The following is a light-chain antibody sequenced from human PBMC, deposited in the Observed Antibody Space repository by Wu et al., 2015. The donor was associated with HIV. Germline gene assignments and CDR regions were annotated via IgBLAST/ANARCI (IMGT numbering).Light chain of an antibody. CDR2: AAS. V-gene: IGKV1-39*01. Sequence: DIQMTQSPSSLSASVGDRVTITCRASQSIDSYLNWYHHKPGKAPKFLIYAASNLQSGVPSRFSGSGSGTDFTLTISSLQPEDFATYYCQQSYTSPYTFGQGTKLEIK. CDR3: QQSYTSPYT. CDR1: QSIDSY. J-gene: IGKJ2*01.